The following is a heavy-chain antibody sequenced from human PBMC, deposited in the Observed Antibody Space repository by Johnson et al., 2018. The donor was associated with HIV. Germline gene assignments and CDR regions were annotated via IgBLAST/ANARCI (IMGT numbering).Heavy chain of an antibody. CDR1: GFTFSNAW. CDR2: ITSKADGETT. J-gene: IGHJ3*02. CDR3: STGDIVVVVAELLLPPHDAFDI. D-gene: IGHD2-15*01. V-gene: IGHV3-15*01. Sequence: VQLVESGGGLVKSGGSLRLSCAASGFTFSNAWMSWVRQAPGKGLEWVGRITSKADGETTDYATPVQGRFTISRDDSKNNMYLQMNSLKSQATALYYWSTGDIVVVVAELLLPPHDAFDIWGQGTMVTVSS.